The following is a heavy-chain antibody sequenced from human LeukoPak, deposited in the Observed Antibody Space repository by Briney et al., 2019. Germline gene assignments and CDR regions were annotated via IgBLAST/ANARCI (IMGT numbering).Heavy chain of an antibody. J-gene: IGHJ4*02. Sequence: GGSLRLSCAASGFTFSSYGMHWVRQAPGKGLEGVAFIRYDGSNKYYADSVKGRFTISRDNSKNTLNVQMKSLRAEDTAVYYCAKDPTHYRVWDYYETIGLSYWGQGTLVTVSS. CDR1: GFTFSSYG. D-gene: IGHD3-22*01. CDR3: AKDPTHYRVWDYYETIGLSY. CDR2: IRYDGSNK. V-gene: IGHV3-30*02.